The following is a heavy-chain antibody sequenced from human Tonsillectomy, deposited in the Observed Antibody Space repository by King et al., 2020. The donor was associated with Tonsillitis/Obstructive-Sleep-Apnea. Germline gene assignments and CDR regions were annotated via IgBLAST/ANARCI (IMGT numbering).Heavy chain of an antibody. CDR2: FDPEDGET. Sequence: VQLVESGAEVRKPGASVKVSCTVSGYTLTELSIHWVRQAPGKGLEWMGGFDPEDGETVYAQQFQGRVTMTEDTSTDTAYMELSSLRSEDTAVYYCATGPRRTMVQIYYYYMDVWGKGTTVTVS. D-gene: IGHD3-10*01. V-gene: IGHV1-24*01. CDR1: GYTLTELS. J-gene: IGHJ6*03. CDR3: ATGPRRTMVQIYYYYMDV.